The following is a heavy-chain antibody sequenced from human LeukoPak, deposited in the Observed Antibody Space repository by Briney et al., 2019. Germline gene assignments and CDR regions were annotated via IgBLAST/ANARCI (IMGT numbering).Heavy chain of an antibody. D-gene: IGHD1-1*01. CDR2: INPNSGGT. V-gene: IGHV1-2*04. CDR3: AMNAGFHYYYGMDV. Sequence: ASVKVSCKASGYTFTGYYMHWVRQAPGQGLEWMGWINPNSGGTNYAQKFQGWVTMTRDTSISTAYMELSRLRSDDTAVYYCAMNAGFHYYYGMDVWGQGTTVTVSS. CDR1: GYTFTGYY. J-gene: IGHJ6*02.